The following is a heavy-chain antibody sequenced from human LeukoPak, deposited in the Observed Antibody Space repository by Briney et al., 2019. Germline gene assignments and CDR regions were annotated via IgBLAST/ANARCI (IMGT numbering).Heavy chain of an antibody. D-gene: IGHD2-2*01. CDR1: GGSISSSSYY. V-gene: IGHV4-39*07. J-gene: IGHJ4*02. Sequence: PSETLSLTCTVSGGSISSSSYYWGWIRQPPGKGLEWIGCICYSGSTYYNPSLKSRVTISVDTSKNQFSLKLSSVTAEDTAVNYCAKGSLHCSSTSCPNDYWGQGTLVTVYS. CDR2: ICYSGST. CDR3: AKGSLHCSSTSCPNDY.